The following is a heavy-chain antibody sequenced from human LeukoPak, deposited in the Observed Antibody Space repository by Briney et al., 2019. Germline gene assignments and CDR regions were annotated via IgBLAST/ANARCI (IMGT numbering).Heavy chain of an antibody. CDR2: ISSSGSTI. D-gene: IGHD3-9*01. Sequence: PGGSLRLSCAASGFTFSSYAMHWVRQAPGKGLEWVSYISSSGSTIYYADSVKGRFTISRDNAKNSLYLQMNSLRAEDTAVYYCAREYYDILTGHTGSDAFDIWGQGTMVTVSS. V-gene: IGHV3-48*03. CDR1: GFTFSSYA. J-gene: IGHJ3*02. CDR3: AREYYDILTGHTGSDAFDI.